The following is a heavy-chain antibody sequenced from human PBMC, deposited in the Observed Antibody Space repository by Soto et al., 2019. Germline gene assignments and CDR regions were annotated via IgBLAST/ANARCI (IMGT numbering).Heavy chain of an antibody. J-gene: IGHJ6*02. CDR3: ARGDATKIVVTTYYAMDV. Sequence: QVQLVQSGAEVKKPGSSVKVSCKASGGSLSNYGISWVRQAPGQGLEWMGAIIPVFGTPNYAQKFQDRVTFTAAESTTTVYMDVRSLTSEDTAVYYCARGDATKIVVTTYYAMDVWGQGTTVTVSS. CDR1: GGSLSNYG. V-gene: IGHV1-69*12. CDR2: IIPVFGTP. D-gene: IGHD3-22*01.